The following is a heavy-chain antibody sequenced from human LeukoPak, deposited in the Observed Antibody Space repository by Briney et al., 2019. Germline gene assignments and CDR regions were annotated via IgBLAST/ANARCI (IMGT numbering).Heavy chain of an antibody. CDR1: GGSISSYY. J-gene: IGHJ6*03. CDR2: IYYSGST. Sequence: PSETLSLTGTVSGGSISSYYWSWIRQPPGKGLEWIGYIYYSGSTNYNPYLKSRVTISVDTSKNQFSLKLSSVTAADTAVYYCARDVQGYYDSSGYSYYYYYYMDVWGKGTTVTVSS. V-gene: IGHV4-59*01. D-gene: IGHD3-22*01. CDR3: ARDVQGYYDSSGYSYYYYYYMDV.